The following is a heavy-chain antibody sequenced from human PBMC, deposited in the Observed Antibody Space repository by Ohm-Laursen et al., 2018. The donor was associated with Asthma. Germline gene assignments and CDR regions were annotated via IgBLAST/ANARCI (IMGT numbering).Heavy chain of an antibody. CDR1: GGSISRGDYY. CDR2: IYHSGTT. V-gene: IGHV4-30-4*01. Sequence: PSQTLSLTCPVSGGSISRGDYYWSWIRQPPGKGLEWIGYIYHSGTTYYKSSLQSRVTISVDTSKNQFSLSLSSVTAADTAVYYCARVLDDSSGYGFDFWGQGTMVTVSS. CDR3: ARVLDDSSGYGFDF. J-gene: IGHJ3*01. D-gene: IGHD3-22*01.